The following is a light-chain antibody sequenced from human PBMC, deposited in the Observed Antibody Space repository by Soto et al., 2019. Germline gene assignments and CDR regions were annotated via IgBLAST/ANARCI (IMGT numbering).Light chain of an antibody. J-gene: IGLJ2*01. CDR1: SIDVGGYNY. CDR3: TSYTSSNTYVV. Sequence: QSALTQPASVSGSPGQSITISCTGTSIDVGGYNYVSWYQQHPGKAPKLIIHDVSNRPSGVSNRLSGSKSGNTASLTISGLQAEDEADYYCTSYTSSNTYVVLGGGTKLTVL. CDR2: DVS. V-gene: IGLV2-14*01.